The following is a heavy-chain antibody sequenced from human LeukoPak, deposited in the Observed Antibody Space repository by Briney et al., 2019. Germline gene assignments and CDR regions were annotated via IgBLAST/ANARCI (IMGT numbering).Heavy chain of an antibody. Sequence: PSQTLSLTCTVSGGSISNADYYWTWIRRHPGKGLEWIGYIYYTGSTYYNPSLKSRLTISLDTSENQFSLNLSSVTAADTAVYYCARTYILPATAIAGEFDYWGQGTLVTVSS. V-gene: IGHV4-31*03. CDR1: GGSISNADYY. CDR2: IYYTGST. D-gene: IGHD2-2*02. J-gene: IGHJ4*02. CDR3: ARTYILPATAIAGEFDY.